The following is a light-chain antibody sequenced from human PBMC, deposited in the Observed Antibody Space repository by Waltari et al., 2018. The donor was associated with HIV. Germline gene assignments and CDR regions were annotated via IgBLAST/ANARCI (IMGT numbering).Light chain of an antibody. CDR1: GSTIGKNY. V-gene: IGLV1-51*01. J-gene: IGLJ2*01. Sequence: SVLTQPPSTSAAPGATVLIYCSGTGSTIGKNYVSWYLQLPGPAPKLFIYDDDLRHSGIPDRFSGSRSGTSATLGITGLQTGDEADYYCGTWDTTLSAVVFGGGTKLTVL. CDR3: GTWDTTLSAVV. CDR2: DDD.